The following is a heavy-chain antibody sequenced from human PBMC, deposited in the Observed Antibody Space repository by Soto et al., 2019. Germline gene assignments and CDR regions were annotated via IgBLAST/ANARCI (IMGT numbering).Heavy chain of an antibody. V-gene: IGHV6-1*01. CDR1: GDSVSSDITS. CDR3: ARGNALDV. D-gene: IGHD3-10*01. Sequence: QGQLQQSGPGLVKPSQTLSLTCAISGDSVSSDITSWNWIRQSPSRGLEWLGRTYYRSKWFHDYAASVKSRITINPDTSKNQFSLELNCMTPEDTAVYYCARGNALDVWGQGTVVTVSS. J-gene: IGHJ3*01. CDR2: TYYRSKWFH.